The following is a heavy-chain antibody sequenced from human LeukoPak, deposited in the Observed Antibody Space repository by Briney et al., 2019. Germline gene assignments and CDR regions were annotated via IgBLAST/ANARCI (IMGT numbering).Heavy chain of an antibody. CDR2: INYGGSA. Sequence: SETLSLTCTVSGGSVSSGSYYWSWIRQPPGKGLEWIGCINYGGSAQYSPSLNSRVTISVDTSKNQFSLKLNSVTAADTALYYCARQTLGGFWYFDLWGRGTLVTVSS. CDR1: GGSVSSGSYY. D-gene: IGHD3-16*01. CDR3: ARQTLGGFWYFDL. V-gene: IGHV4-61*01. J-gene: IGHJ2*01.